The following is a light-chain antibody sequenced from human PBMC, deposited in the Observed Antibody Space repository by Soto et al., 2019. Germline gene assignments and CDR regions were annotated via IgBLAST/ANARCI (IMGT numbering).Light chain of an antibody. CDR2: AVS. V-gene: IGLV2-14*01. CDR1: SSDVGGYNY. J-gene: IGLJ1*01. Sequence: QSALTQPASVSGSPGQSITISCTGTSSDVGGYNYVSWYQQHPGKAPKLMIYAVSNRPSGVSNRFSGSKSGNTASLTISGLQAEDEADYYCSSYTSSSNYVFGTGNKVTVL. CDR3: SSYTSSSNYV.